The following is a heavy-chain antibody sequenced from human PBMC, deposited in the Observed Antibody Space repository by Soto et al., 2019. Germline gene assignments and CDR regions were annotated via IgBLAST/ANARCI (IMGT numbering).Heavy chain of an antibody. Sequence: PGESLKISCKGSGYSFTSYWIGWVRQMPGKGLEWMGIIYPGDSDTRYSPSFQGQVTISADKSISTAYLQWSSLKASDTAMYYCARHLNPYCGGDCYLTPSKYFYYYGMDVWGQGTTVTVSS. CDR2: IYPGDSDT. D-gene: IGHD2-21*02. CDR3: ARHLNPYCGGDCYLTPSKYFYYYGMDV. V-gene: IGHV5-51*01. CDR1: GYSFTSYW. J-gene: IGHJ6*02.